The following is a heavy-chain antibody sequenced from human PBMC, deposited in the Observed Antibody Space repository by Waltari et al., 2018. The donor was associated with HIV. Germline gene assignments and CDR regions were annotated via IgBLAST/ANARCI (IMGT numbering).Heavy chain of an antibody. CDR1: PESIAGSSYC. D-gene: IGHD3-22*01. J-gene: IGHJ4*02. V-gene: IGHV4-39*01. CDR3: ARHKDYYTDTTALFQV. Sequence: LQLQESGPGLVKPSEPLSLTCSVSPESIAGSSYCWGWVSQSPGKGLEWIASIHYTGYTYHNPSLRSRVTSSVDTAKNQFSLSLSSVTAVDTAIYYCARHKDYYTDTTALFQVWGRGLLVTVSS. CDR2: IHYTGYT.